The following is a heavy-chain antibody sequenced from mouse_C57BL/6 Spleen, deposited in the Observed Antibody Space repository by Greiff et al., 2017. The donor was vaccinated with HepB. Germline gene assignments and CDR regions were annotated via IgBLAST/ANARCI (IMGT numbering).Heavy chain of an antibody. Sequence: VQLQQSGPELVKPGASVKISCKASGYTFTDYYMNWVKQSHGKSLEWIGDINPNNGGTSYNQKFKGKATLTVDKSSSTAYMELRSLTSEDSAVYYCARYTRYFDVWGTGTTVTVSS. V-gene: IGHV1-26*01. J-gene: IGHJ1*03. CDR1: GYTFTDYY. CDR3: ARYTRYFDV. CDR2: INPNNGGT.